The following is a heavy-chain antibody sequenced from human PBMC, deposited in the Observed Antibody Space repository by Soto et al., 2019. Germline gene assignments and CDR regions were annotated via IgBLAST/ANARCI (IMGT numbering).Heavy chain of an antibody. V-gene: IGHV1-69*13. J-gene: IGHJ5*02. D-gene: IGHD4-17*01. Sequence: SVKVSCKTSGGTFSSDAISWVRRAPGQGLEWMGGIIPIFDTPNYAQRFQGTVTITADESTSTAYMELNSLRSEDTAVYYCASGDLLDRWGQGTLVTVSS. CDR2: IIPIFDTP. CDR3: ASGDLLDR. CDR1: GGTFSSDA.